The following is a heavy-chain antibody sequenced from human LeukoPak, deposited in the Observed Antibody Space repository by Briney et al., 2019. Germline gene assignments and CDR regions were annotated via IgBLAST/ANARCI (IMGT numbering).Heavy chain of an antibody. D-gene: IGHD4-17*01. J-gene: IGHJ4*02. CDR3: ARDSLYGVVDY. V-gene: IGHV1-3*01. Sequence: VRQAPGQRLEWMGWINAGNGNTKYSQKLQGRVTITRDTSASTAYMELSSLRSEDTAVYYCARDSLYGVVDYWGQGTLVTVSS. CDR2: INAGNGNT.